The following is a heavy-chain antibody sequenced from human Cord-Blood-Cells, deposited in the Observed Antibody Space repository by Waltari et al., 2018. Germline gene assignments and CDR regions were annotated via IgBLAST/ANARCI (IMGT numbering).Heavy chain of an antibody. Sequence: QVQLQQWGAGLLKPSETLSLTCAVYGGSFSGYYWSWIRQPPGKGLEWIGEINHSGSTHSNPSLKSRVTISVDTSKNQFSLKLSSVTAADTAVYYCASNAVVVPAAIPAAFDIWGQGTMVTVSS. V-gene: IGHV4-34*01. CDR2: INHSGST. CDR3: ASNAVVVPAAIPAAFDI. D-gene: IGHD2-2*01. J-gene: IGHJ3*02. CDR1: GGSFSGYY.